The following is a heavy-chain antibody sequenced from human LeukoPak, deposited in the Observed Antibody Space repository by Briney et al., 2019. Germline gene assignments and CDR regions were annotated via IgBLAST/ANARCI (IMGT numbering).Heavy chain of an antibody. CDR2: INPNSGAT. J-gene: IGHJ4*02. CDR1: GYTF. D-gene: IGHD3-22*01. CDR3: ARDRGYYDSSGYYVI. Sequence: ASVKVSCKASGYTFMHWVRQAPGQGLEWMGWINPNSGATNYAQKFQGRVTMTRDTSISTAYMELSRLRSDDTAVYYCARDRGYYDSSGYYVIWGQGTLVTVSS. V-gene: IGHV1-2*02.